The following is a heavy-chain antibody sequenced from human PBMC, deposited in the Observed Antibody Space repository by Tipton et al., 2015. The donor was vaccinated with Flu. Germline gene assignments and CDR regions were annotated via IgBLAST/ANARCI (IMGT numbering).Heavy chain of an antibody. CDR1: GGSISSSSYY. Sequence: TLSLTCTVSGGSISSSSYYWGWIRQPPGKGLEWIGSIYSSGSTYYNPSLKSRVTISVDTSKNQFSLKLSSVTAADTAAYYCARHRAGLLNWFDPWGQGTLVTVSS. V-gene: IGHV4-39*01. J-gene: IGHJ5*02. CDR3: ARHRAGLLNWFDP. D-gene: IGHD2-21*01. CDR2: IYSSGST.